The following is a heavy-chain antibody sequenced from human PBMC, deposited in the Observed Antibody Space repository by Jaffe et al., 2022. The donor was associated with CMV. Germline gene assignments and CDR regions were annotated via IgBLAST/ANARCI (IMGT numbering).Heavy chain of an antibody. Sequence: EVQLLESGGGLVQPGGSLRLSCAASGFTFTSYAMSWVRQAPGKGLEWVSSISGSGGSTDYADSVKGRFTISRDNSRNTLYLQMNSLGAEDTAVYYCVKCRGYSYGPQDYWGQGTLVTVSS. CDR3: VKCRGYSYGPQDY. J-gene: IGHJ4*02. CDR1: GFTFTSYA. D-gene: IGHD5-18*01. V-gene: IGHV3-23*01. CDR2: ISGSGGST.